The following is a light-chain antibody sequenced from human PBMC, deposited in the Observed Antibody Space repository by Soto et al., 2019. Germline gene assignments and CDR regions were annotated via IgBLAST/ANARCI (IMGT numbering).Light chain of an antibody. V-gene: IGLV1-44*01. CDR1: SSNVVGNA. CDR3: AAGDGSQVV. CDR2: SDN. Sequence: QSVLTQPPSASGTPGQRVTISCSRSSSNVVGNAVNWYQHLPGTAPKLLMYSDNQRPSGVPDRFSGSKSGTSASLVISGLLSVDEADYYCAAGDGSQVVFGGGTKLTVL. J-gene: IGLJ2*01.